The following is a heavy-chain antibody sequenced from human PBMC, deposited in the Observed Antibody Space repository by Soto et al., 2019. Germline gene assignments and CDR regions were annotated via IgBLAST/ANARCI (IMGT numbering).Heavy chain of an antibody. CDR2: TYYRSKWYN. D-gene: IGHD6-6*01. V-gene: IGHV6-1*01. Sequence: SQTLSLTCAISGDRVSSNSAAWNWIRQSPSRGLEWLGRTYYRSKWYNDYAVSVKSRITINPDTSKNQFSLQLNSVTPEDTAVYYCARQSLIFQSSETHTLDYWGQGTLVTVSS. CDR1: GDRVSSNSAA. CDR3: ARQSLIFQSSETHTLDY. J-gene: IGHJ4*02.